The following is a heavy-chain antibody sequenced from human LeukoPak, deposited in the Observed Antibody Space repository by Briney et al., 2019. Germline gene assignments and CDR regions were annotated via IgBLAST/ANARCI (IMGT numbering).Heavy chain of an antibody. D-gene: IGHD4-17*01. V-gene: IGHV4-4*07. CDR3: ARDRWTTVTFLNWYIDL. J-gene: IGHJ2*01. Sequence: SETLSLTCTVYGASISSYYWGSIRQPAGKGLEWLGRSYTRGSTNYNPSLKSRVTISVDKSKNQFSLKLSSVTAADTAVYYGARDRWTTVTFLNWYIDLWGRGTLVTVSS. CDR2: SYTRGST. CDR1: GASISSYY.